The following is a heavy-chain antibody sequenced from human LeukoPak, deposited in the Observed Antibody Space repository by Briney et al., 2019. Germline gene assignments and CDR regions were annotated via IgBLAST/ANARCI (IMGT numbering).Heavy chain of an antibody. D-gene: IGHD3-22*01. CDR2: IYYSGST. V-gene: IGHV4-39*01. Sequence: SETLSLTCTVSGGSISSSSYFWGWIRQPPGKGLEWIGSIYYSGSTYYNPSLKSRVTISVDTSKNQFSLKLSSVTAADTAVYYCARQESGAGWANYYDSSGPDYWGQGTLVTVSS. J-gene: IGHJ4*02. CDR3: ARQESGAGWANYYDSSGPDY. CDR1: GGSISSSSYF.